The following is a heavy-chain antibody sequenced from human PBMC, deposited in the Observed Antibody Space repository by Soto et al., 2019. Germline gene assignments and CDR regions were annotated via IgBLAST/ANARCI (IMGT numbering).Heavy chain of an antibody. V-gene: IGHV4-59*11. J-gene: IGHJ6*02. D-gene: IGHD1-20*01. CDR2: VYYTGTT. Sequence: QVHLQESGPGLLKPSETLSLICNVSGGSINSHFWTWIRQPPGKGLEWIGYVYYTGTTNYGPSLKSRVTISLEKPKTQVSLTLHSVTAADTATYYCARITSRSRPPHNYYAMDVWGQGTTVTVSS. CDR3: ARITSRSRPPHNYYAMDV. CDR1: GGSINSHF.